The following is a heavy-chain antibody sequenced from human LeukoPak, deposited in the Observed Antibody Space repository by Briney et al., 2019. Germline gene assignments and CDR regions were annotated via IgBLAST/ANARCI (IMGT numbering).Heavy chain of an antibody. D-gene: IGHD3-10*01. CDR2: VTGTGGTT. CDR3: AKVAHYYGSGSYYEYYFDY. Sequence: GGSLRLSCAASGFTFSGYAMSWVRQPPGKGLEWVSTVTGTGGTTYYADSVKGRFTISRDNSKNTLYLQMNSLRAEDMAVYYCAKVAHYYGSGSYYEYYFDYWGQGTLVTVSS. CDR1: GFTFSGYA. J-gene: IGHJ4*02. V-gene: IGHV3-23*01.